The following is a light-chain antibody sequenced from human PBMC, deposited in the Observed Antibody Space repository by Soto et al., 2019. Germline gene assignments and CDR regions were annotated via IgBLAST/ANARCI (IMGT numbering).Light chain of an antibody. V-gene: IGLV2-23*02. CDR1: IRYVGSHNL. CDR2: EVN. J-gene: IGLJ1*01. Sequence: HSLLTQPASVSESPGQSIPISCTGTIRYVGSHNLVSWYQQHPDKAPKLIIYEVNERPSGVSSRFSGSKSGNTASLTISGLQPDDEADYHCCSFAGSNPFPYVFGTGTKVTVL. CDR3: CSFAGSNPFPYV.